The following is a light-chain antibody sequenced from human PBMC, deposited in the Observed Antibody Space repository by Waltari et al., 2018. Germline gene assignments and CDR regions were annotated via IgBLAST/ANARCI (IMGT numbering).Light chain of an antibody. CDR2: KDE. CDR1: PLKTEK. CDR3: QSADSSGTYYV. V-gene: IGLV3-25*03. Sequence: SYELKQSPSQAVSQGKTATITCSGEPLKTEKVYSYQQKPGQAPVLIMYKDEERPPGIPERFSGSSSGTTATLTISGVQAEDEADYYCQSADSSGTYYVFAAGTKVTVL. J-gene: IGLJ1*01.